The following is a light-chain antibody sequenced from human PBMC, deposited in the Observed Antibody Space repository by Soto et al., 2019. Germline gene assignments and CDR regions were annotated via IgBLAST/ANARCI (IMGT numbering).Light chain of an antibody. V-gene: IGLV2-14*01. J-gene: IGLJ1*01. CDR2: EVT. Sequence: GRAPKLIIYEVTDRPSGVSNRFSGSKSGNTASLTISGLQAEDEAGYYCSSYTNINTRACVFGTGTKVTVL. CDR3: SSYTNINTRACV.